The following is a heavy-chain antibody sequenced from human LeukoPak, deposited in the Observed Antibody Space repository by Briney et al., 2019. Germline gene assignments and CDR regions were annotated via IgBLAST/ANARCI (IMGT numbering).Heavy chain of an antibody. V-gene: IGHV3-33*01. Sequence: GGSLGLSCAASGFTFSSYGMHWVRQAPGKGLEWVAVIWYDGSNKYYADSVKGRFTISRDNSKNTLYLQMNSLRAEDTAVYYCARDYCGTASGCYYYYGMDVWGQGTTVTVSS. CDR2: IWYDGSNK. D-gene: IGHD2-21*01. CDR3: ARDYCGTASGCYYYYGMDV. J-gene: IGHJ6*02. CDR1: GFTFSSYG.